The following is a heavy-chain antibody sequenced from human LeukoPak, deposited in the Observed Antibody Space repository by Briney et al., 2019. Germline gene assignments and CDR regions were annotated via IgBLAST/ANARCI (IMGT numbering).Heavy chain of an antibody. CDR1: GFTFDDYA. V-gene: IGHV3-43*02. Sequence: GGSLRLPCAASGFTFDDYAMHWVRQAPGKGLEWVSLISGDGGSTYYANSVKGRFTISRDNSKNSLYLQMNSLRTEDTALYYCAKDKAGGQQLVQALLDYWGQGTLVTVSS. CDR3: AKDKAGGQQLVQALLDY. D-gene: IGHD6-13*01. J-gene: IGHJ4*02. CDR2: ISGDGGST.